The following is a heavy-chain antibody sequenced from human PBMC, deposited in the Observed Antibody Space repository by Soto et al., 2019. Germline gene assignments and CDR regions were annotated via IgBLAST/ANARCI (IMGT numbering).Heavy chain of an antibody. CDR3: ARDSRRTTRGGPYGDYAWYFDL. D-gene: IGHD4-17*01. J-gene: IGHJ2*01. CDR2: INPSGGST. V-gene: IGHV1-46*01. CDR1: GYTFTSYY. Sequence: XSVKVSCKASGYTFTSYYMHWVRQAPGQGLEWMGIINPSGGSTSYAQKFQGRVTMTRDTSTSTVYMELSSLRSEDTAVYYCARDSRRTTRGGPYGDYAWYFDLWGRGTLVTVS.